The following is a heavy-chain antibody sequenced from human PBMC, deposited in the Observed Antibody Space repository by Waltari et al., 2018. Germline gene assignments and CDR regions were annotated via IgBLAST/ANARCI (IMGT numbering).Heavy chain of an antibody. V-gene: IGHV4-30-4*08. CDR1: GGSISSGDYY. CDR3: ARAWGYSGYLFDY. J-gene: IGHJ4*02. Sequence: VQLQESGPGLVKPSQTLSLTCTVSGGSISSGDYYWSWIRQPPGKGLEWIGYIYYSGSTYYNPALKSRVTISVDTSKNQFSLKLSSVTAADTAVYYCARAWGYSGYLFDYWGQGTLVTVSS. CDR2: IYYSGST. D-gene: IGHD5-12*01.